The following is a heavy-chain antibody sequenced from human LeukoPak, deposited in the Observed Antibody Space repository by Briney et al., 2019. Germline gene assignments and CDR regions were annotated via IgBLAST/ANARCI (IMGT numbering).Heavy chain of an antibody. CDR1: GGTFSSYA. D-gene: IGHD3-22*01. Sequence: SVKVSCKASGGTFSSYAISWVRQAPGQGLEWMGGIIPIFGTANYAQKFQGRVTITADESTSTAYMELSSLRSEDTAVYYCARDRNYYDSSGYYISYFQHWGQGTLVTVSS. V-gene: IGHV1-69*01. CDR3: ARDRNYYDSSGYYISYFQH. CDR2: IIPIFGTA. J-gene: IGHJ1*01.